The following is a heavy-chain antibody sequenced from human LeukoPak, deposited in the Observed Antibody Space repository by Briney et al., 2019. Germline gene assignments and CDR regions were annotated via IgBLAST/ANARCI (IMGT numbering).Heavy chain of an antibody. J-gene: IGHJ4*02. D-gene: IGHD6-19*01. CDR2: IIPIFGTA. V-gene: IGHV1-69*13. CDR3: ARDGGQWLVRGYFDY. CDR1: GGTFSSYA. Sequence: ASVKVSCKASGGTFSSYAISWVRQAPGQGLEWMGGIIPIFGTANYAQKFQGRVTITADESTSTAYMELSSLRSEDTAVYYCARDGGQWLVRGYFDYWGQGTLVTVSS.